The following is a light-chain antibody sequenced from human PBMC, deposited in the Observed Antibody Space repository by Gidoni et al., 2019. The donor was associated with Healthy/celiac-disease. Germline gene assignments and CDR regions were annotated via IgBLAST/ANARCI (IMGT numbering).Light chain of an antibody. V-gene: IGKV1-5*03. J-gene: IGKJ4*01. CDR2: KAS. CDR1: QSISSL. Sequence: DLQMPQPPSTLSASVGDRVTITCRASQSISSLFDWYQQKPGKAPKLLIYKASSLESGVPSRFSGSGSGTEFTLTISSLQPDDFATYYCQQYNSYSLTFGGGTKVEIK. CDR3: QQYNSYSLT.